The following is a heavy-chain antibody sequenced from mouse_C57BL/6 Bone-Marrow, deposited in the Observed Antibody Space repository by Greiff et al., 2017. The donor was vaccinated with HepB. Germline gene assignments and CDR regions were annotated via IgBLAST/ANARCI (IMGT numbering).Heavy chain of an antibody. Sequence: EVKLVESGGGLVKPGGSLKLSCAASGFTFSSYAMSWVRQTPEKRLEWVATISDGGSYTYYPDNVKGRFTISRDNAKNNLYLQMSHLKSEDTAMYYCARDGPGAMDYGGQGTSVTVSS. CDR2: ISDGGSYT. D-gene: IGHD2-3*01. CDR1: GFTFSSYA. J-gene: IGHJ4*01. CDR3: ARDGPGAMDY. V-gene: IGHV5-4*03.